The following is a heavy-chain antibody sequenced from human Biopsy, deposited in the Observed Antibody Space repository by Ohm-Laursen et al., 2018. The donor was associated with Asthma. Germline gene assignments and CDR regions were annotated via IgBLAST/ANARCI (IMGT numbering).Heavy chain of an antibody. Sequence: ASVKVSCKTSGYPFISYHIHWMRQAPGQGLEWMGRINPNSGATNYAQKFQGRVTMTRDTSISTAYMEVSRLRSDDTAVYYCARGQKSAGDRWFDPWGQGTLVTVSS. CDR2: INPNSGAT. D-gene: IGHD6-13*01. J-gene: IGHJ5*02. V-gene: IGHV1-2*06. CDR1: GYPFISYH. CDR3: ARGQKSAGDRWFDP.